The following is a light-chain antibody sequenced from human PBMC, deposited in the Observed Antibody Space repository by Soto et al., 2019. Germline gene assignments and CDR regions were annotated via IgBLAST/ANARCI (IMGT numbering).Light chain of an antibody. V-gene: IGKV1-33*01. CDR2: DAS. CDR1: QDVTNY. Sequence: DIQMTQSPSSLSASVGDRVTLTCQASQDVTNYLNWYQQKPGKAPNLLIFDASNLKTGVPSRFSGSGSGTDFTFTISNLQAEDIATYYCQQYNNLPITFGQGTRLEIK. J-gene: IGKJ5*01. CDR3: QQYNNLPIT.